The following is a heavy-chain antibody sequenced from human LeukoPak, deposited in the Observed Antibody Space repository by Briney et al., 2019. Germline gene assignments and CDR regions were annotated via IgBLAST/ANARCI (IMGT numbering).Heavy chain of an antibody. J-gene: IGHJ6*02. CDR3: ARLVGAPPSYYYGMDV. Sequence: SETLSLTCTVSGGSTSSSSYYWGWIRQSPGKGLEWIGSIYYSGSTYYNPSLKSRVTISVDTSKNQFSLKLSSVTAADTAVYYCARLVGAPPSYYYGMDVWGQGTTVTVSS. V-gene: IGHV4-39*01. CDR2: IYYSGST. D-gene: IGHD1-26*01. CDR1: GGSTSSSSYY.